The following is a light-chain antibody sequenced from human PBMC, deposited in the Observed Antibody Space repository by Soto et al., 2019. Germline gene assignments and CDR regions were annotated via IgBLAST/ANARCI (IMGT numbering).Light chain of an antibody. Sequence: ILMTQSPTILSVSPGARAPLSCRASQSVSSNLAWYQQKPGQAPRLLIYGVYTRAPGIPAGFSGSGSGTDFTLTISSLQPEDFATYYCQQSYSTLFTFGPGTKVDI. V-gene: IGKV3D-15*01. CDR3: QQSYSTLFT. CDR1: QSVSSN. CDR2: GVY. J-gene: IGKJ3*01.